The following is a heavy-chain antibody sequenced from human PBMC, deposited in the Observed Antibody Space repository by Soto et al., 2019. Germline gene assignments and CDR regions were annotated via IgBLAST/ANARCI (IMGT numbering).Heavy chain of an antibody. J-gene: IGHJ4*02. CDR2: IYRDDDK. V-gene: IGHV2-5*02. CDR1: GFSLTTSGVG. Sequence: QITLNESGPTPVKPRQTLTLTCTFFGFSLTTSGVGVGWIRQSPGKAPEWLALIYRDDDKRYSPSLKSRLTSTKDTSKNQVVLSIADLDPADTATYFCAHSVLGTVFGLVTTTAIYFDFWGQGTPVAVAS. CDR3: AHSVLGTVFGLVTTTAIYFDF. D-gene: IGHD3-3*01.